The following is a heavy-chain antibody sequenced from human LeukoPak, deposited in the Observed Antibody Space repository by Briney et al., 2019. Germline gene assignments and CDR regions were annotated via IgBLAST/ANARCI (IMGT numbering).Heavy chain of an antibody. J-gene: IGHJ5*02. CDR1: GFSFDNYD. CDR2: IGTGGDT. CDR3: VRDYGPGGFGP. D-gene: IGHD3-10*01. Sequence: GGSLRLSCAVSGFSFDNYDMHWVRHISGGGLEWVAAIGTGGDTYYRDSVKGRFTISRGNAKNSLYLQMNSLRVGDTAVYYCVRDYGPGGFGPWGQGALVTVSS. V-gene: IGHV3-13*01.